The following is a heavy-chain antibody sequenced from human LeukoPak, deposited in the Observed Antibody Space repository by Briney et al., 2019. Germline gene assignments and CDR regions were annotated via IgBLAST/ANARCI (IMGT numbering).Heavy chain of an antibody. CDR1: GDSVSSNSAA. CDR2: TYYRSKWYN. CDR3: ARGIVVVPAANYYYGMDV. J-gene: IGHJ6*04. Sequence: SQTLSLTCAISGDSVSSNSAAWNWIRHSPSRGLEWLGRTYYRSKWYNDYAVSVKSRITINPDTSKNQFSLQLNSVTPEDTAVYYCARGIVVVPAANYYYGMDVWGKGTTVTVSS. D-gene: IGHD2-2*01. V-gene: IGHV6-1*01.